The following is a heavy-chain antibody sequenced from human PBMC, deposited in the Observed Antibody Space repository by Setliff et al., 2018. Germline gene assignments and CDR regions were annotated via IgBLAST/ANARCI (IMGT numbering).Heavy chain of an antibody. CDR3: ARGGTYRYFDY. V-gene: IGHV4-59*01. Sequence: SETLSLTCTVSGDSMSGASMWTWIRQPPGKGLEFIGYVYYSGLTNYDPSLKSRVTMSVDSSKNQFSLKLSSVTAADTAVYYCARGGTYRYFDYWGQGALVTVSS. CDR1: GDSMSGAS. CDR2: VYYSGLT. J-gene: IGHJ4*02.